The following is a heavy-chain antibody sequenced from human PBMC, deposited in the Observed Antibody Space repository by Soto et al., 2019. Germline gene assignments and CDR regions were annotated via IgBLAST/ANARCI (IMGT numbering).Heavy chain of an antibody. D-gene: IGHD5-12*01. Sequence: EVQLVESGGGLVQPGRSLRLSCAASGFMFDDFAMHWVRQAPGKGLEWVSGISWNSGDVAYADSVKGRFTISRDNAKHSVYLHLNSLRPEDTAIYYCARDPGYDGHDWRFDYWGQGVLVTVSS. CDR1: GFMFDDFA. J-gene: IGHJ4*02. CDR3: ARDPGYDGHDWRFDY. V-gene: IGHV3-9*01. CDR2: ISWNSGDV.